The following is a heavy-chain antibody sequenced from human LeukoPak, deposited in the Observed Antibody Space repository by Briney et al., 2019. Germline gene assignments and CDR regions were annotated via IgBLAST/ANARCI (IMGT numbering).Heavy chain of an antibody. V-gene: IGHV1-8*01. CDR2: MSPNSGNT. CDR1: GYTFTSYD. CDR3: ARGLDLYYYYYYGMDV. J-gene: IGHJ6*02. Sequence: GASVKVSCKASGYTFTSYDFNWVRQATGQRPEWMGWMSPNSGNTGYAQKFQGRVTMTRNTSISTAYMELSSLRSEDTAVYYCARGLDLYYYYYYGMDVWGQGTTVTVSS.